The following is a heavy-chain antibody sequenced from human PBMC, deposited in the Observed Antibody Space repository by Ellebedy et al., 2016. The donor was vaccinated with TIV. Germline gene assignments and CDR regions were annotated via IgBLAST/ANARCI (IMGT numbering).Heavy chain of an antibody. CDR1: GFTFEDYA. CDR2: ISSSSSYK. J-gene: IGHJ5*02. D-gene: IGHD1-26*01. Sequence: PGGSLRLSCAASGFTFEDYAMHWVRQAPGKGLEWVSAISSSSSYKYYANSVKGRFTISRDNAENSLYLQMNSLRTEDTAIYYCATLGLVGALGDWFDPWGQGTLVTVSS. CDR3: ATLGLVGALGDWFDP. V-gene: IGHV3-21*04.